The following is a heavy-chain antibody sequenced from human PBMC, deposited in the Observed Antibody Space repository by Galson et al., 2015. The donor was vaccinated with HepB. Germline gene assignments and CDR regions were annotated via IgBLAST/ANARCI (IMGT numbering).Heavy chain of an antibody. CDR2: IKSRTFGGRV. J-gene: IGHJ4*02. CDR1: GFRFRDAW. Sequence: SLRLSWAASGFRFRDAWMGWVRQAPGKGLEWVGRIKSRTFGGRVDYGTPVKGRFIISRDDSKDTLSLLMHSLKTEDTAVYYCTTTVRPEDFVDYWGQGSLVTVSS. V-gene: IGHV3-15*01. D-gene: IGHD1-14*01. CDR3: TTTVRPEDFVDY.